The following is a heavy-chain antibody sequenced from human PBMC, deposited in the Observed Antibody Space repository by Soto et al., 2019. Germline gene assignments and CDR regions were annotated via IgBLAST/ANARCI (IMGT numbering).Heavy chain of an antibody. CDR3: ARELFGVVIISYYYYMDV. CDR1: GDSVSSNSAA. J-gene: IGHJ6*03. CDR2: TYYRSKWYN. D-gene: IGHD3-3*01. Sequence: SQTLSLTCAISGDSVSSNSAAWTWIRQSPSRGLEWLGRTYYRSKWYNDYAVSVKSRITINPDTSKNQFSLQLNSVTPEDTAVYYCARELFGVVIISYYYYMDVWGKGTTVTVSS. V-gene: IGHV6-1*01.